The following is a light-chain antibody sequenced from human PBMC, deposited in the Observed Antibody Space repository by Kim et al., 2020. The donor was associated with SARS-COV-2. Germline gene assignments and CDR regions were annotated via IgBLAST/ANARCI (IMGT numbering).Light chain of an antibody. CDR2: DVS. V-gene: IGLV2-14*03. CDR1: SSDVGGYNY. Sequence: QSITISCTGTSSDVGGYNYVSWYQQHPGKAPKLMIYDVSNRPSGVSNRFSGSKSGNTASLTISGLQAEDEADYYCSSYTSSSTLDVFGTGTKVT. CDR3: SSYTSSSTLDV. J-gene: IGLJ1*01.